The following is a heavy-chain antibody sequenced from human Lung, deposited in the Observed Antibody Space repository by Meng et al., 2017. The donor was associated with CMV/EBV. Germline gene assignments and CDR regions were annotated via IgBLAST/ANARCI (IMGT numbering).Heavy chain of an antibody. CDR1: GGSLSSSNW. V-gene: IGHV4-4*02. J-gene: IGHJ4*02. Sequence: DSGHGRVKPCETLSLLCAVSGGSLSSSNWWSWVRQPPGKGLEWIGEIYHSGSTNYNPSLKSRVTISVDKSKNQFSLKLSSVTAADTAVYYCASFPPPGKQWLVTDYWGQGTLVTVSS. CDR2: IYHSGST. CDR3: ASFPPPGKQWLVTDY. D-gene: IGHD6-19*01.